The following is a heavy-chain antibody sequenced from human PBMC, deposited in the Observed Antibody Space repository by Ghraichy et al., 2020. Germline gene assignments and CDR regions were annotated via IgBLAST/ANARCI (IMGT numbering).Heavy chain of an antibody. D-gene: IGHD3-9*01. V-gene: IGHV4-39*01. Sequence: SQTLSLTCTVSGGSISSSSYYWGWIRQPPGKGLEWIGSIYYSGSTYYNPSLKSRVTISVDTSKNQFSLKLSSVTAADTAVYYCARVHYDILTGYFGPSRFDYWGQGTLVTVSS. CDR3: ARVHYDILTGYFGPSRFDY. CDR1: GGSISSSSYY. CDR2: IYYSGST. J-gene: IGHJ4*02.